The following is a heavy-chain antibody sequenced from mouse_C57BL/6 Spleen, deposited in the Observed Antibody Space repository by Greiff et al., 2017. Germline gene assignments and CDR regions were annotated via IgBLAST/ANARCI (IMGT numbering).Heavy chain of an antibody. Sequence: EVKLMESGPGLVKPSQSLSLTCSVTGYSITSGYYWNWIRQFPGNKLEWMGYISYDGSNNYNPSLKNRISITRDTSKNQFFLKFNSVTTEDTATYYCARRSSGYAFDYWGQGTTLTVAS. CDR2: ISYDGSN. CDR1: GYSITSGYY. CDR3: ARRSSGYAFDY. V-gene: IGHV3-6*01. D-gene: IGHD3-2*02. J-gene: IGHJ2*01.